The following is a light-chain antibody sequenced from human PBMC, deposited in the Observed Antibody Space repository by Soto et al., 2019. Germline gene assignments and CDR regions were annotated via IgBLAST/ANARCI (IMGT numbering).Light chain of an antibody. V-gene: IGLV2-11*01. J-gene: IGLJ2*01. Sequence: QSALTQPRSVSGSPGQSVTISCTGTSSDVGGYNYVSWYQQHPGKAPKLTIYDVSKRPSGVPDRFSGSKSGNTASLTISGLQAEDEADYYCCSYAGSYTFEVFGGGTQLTVL. CDR3: CSYAGSYTFEV. CDR1: SSDVGGYNY. CDR2: DVS.